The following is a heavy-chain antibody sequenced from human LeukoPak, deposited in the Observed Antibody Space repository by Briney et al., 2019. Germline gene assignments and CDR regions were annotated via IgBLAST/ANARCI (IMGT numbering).Heavy chain of an antibody. J-gene: IGHJ5*02. CDR3: ARPYYYDSRIDP. CDR1: GGSISSGDFY. V-gene: IGHV4-30-4*01. D-gene: IGHD3-22*01. Sequence: SETLSLTCTVSGGSISSGDFYWSWIRQPPGKGLEWIAYMYYSGSTYYNPSLKSRVTMSADTSKNQLSLKLSSVTAADTAVYYCARPYYYDSRIDPWGQGILVTVSS. CDR2: MYYSGST.